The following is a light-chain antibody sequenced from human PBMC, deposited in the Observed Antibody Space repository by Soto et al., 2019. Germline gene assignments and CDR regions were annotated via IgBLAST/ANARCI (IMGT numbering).Light chain of an antibody. CDR3: QQYNGYSTWT. CDR1: QSISKW. V-gene: IGKV1-5*01. J-gene: IGKJ1*01. CDR2: DAS. Sequence: EIQMTQATSNQCASLGAAVSITGRASQSISKWLVWYQQNPVKAPKVLIFDASILASGVPSRFSGSGYATEFTPTISSLQPDDFATYYCQQYNGYSTWTFGQGTMVDIK.